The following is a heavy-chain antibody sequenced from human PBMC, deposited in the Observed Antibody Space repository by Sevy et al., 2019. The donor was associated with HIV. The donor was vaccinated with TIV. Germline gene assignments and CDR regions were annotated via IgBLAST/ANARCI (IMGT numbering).Heavy chain of an antibody. CDR3: AREGVPAAIGLDY. CDR2: IWHDGSKK. Sequence: GGSLRLSCAASGFTFSSYGMHWVRQAPGKGLEWVATIWHDGSKKYYADSVKGRLTSSRDNSKNTLYMQMNSLRAEDTAVYFCAREGVPAAIGLDYWGQGTLVTVSS. V-gene: IGHV3-33*01. J-gene: IGHJ4*02. D-gene: IGHD2-2*01. CDR1: GFTFSSYG.